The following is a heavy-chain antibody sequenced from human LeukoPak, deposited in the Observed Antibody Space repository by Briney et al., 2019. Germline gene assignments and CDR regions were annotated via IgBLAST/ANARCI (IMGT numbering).Heavy chain of an antibody. V-gene: IGHV3-7*01. D-gene: IGHD3-10*01. CDR2: INQDGSEN. CDR1: GFTFSAFR. CDR3: TKGRSNHY. J-gene: IGHJ4*02. Sequence: PGGSLRLSCAAPGFTFSAFRGGWVRQAPGKGLEWVANINQDGSENYYVDSVKGRFTISRDNAKNSLYLQMNSLRAEDTAVYACTKGRSNHYWGQGTLVTVST.